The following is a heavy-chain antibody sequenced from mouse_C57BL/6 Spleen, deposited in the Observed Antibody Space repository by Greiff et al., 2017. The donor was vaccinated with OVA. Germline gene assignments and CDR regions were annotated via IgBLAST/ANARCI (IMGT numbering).Heavy chain of an antibody. CDR1: GYTFTSYW. Sequence: QVQLQQPGAELVMPGASVKLSCKASGYTFTSYWMHWVKQRPGQGLEWIGELDPSDSYTNYNQKFKGKSTLTVDKSSSTAYMQLSSLTSEDSAVYYCARSGDGYYNYWGQGTTLTVSS. CDR2: LDPSDSYT. CDR3: ARSGDGYYNY. V-gene: IGHV1-69*01. D-gene: IGHD2-3*01. J-gene: IGHJ2*01.